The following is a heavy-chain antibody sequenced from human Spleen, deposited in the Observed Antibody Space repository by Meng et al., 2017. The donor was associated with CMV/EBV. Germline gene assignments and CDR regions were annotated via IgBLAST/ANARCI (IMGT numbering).Heavy chain of an antibody. CDR2: ISSGGTTI. V-gene: IGHV3-48*03. CDR3: AREIYHYDSSGYYYPTSNAFDI. J-gene: IGHJ3*02. CDR1: EFTFSSYG. Sequence: GGSLRLSCAASEFTFSSYGMNWVRQAPGKGLEWVSYISSGGTTIYYADSVKGRFTISRDNAKNSLYLQMHSLRAEDTAVYYCAREIYHYDSSGYYYPTSNAFDIWGQGTMVTVSS. D-gene: IGHD3-22*01.